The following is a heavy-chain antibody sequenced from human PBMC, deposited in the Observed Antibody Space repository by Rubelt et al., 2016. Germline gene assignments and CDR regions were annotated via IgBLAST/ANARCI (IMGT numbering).Heavy chain of an antibody. J-gene: IGHJ4*02. CDR1: GFTFSSYS. V-gene: IGHV3-48*01. CDR2: ISSSGSTI. D-gene: IGHD1-26*01. Sequence: EVQLVESGGGLVQPGGSLRLSCTASGFTFSSYSMNWVRQAPGKGLEWVSYISSSGSTIYYADSVKGRFTISRDSAKKSLYLQMNSLRADDTAVYSCAKGVNSGSDNYFDSWGQGILVTVSS. CDR3: AKGVNSGSDNYFDS.